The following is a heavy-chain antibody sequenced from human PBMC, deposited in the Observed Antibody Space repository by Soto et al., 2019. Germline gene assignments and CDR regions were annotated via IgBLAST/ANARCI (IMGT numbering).Heavy chain of an antibody. J-gene: IGHJ4*02. D-gene: IGHD1-26*01. CDR1: GFTFSGSA. CDR2: IRSKANSYAT. Sequence: EVQLVESGGGLVQPGGSLKLSCAASGFTFSGSAMHWVRQASGKGLEWVGRIRSKANSYATAYAASVKGRFTISRDDSKNTAYLQMNSLKTEDTAVYYCTRRGVGATSVDYWGQGPLVTVSS. V-gene: IGHV3-73*02. CDR3: TRRGVGATSVDY.